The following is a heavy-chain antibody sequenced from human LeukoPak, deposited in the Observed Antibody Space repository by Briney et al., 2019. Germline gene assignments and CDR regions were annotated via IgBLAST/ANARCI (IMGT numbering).Heavy chain of an antibody. V-gene: IGHV4-59*08. CDR2: IYYSGST. D-gene: IGHD6-19*01. CDR3: ARAVSGRFDY. CDR1: GGSMSPYH. Sequence: SETLSLTCTVSGGSMSPYHWGWIRQPPGKGLEWTGYIYYSGSTNYNPSLNSRVTISVDTTKNQFSLRLSSVTAADTAIYYCARAVSGRFDYWGQGTLVTVSS. J-gene: IGHJ4*02.